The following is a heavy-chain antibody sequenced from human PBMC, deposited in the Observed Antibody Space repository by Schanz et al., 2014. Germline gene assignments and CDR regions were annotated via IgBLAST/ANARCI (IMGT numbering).Heavy chain of an antibody. CDR1: GFTFSSYS. CDR3: ARIGGSVFDY. Sequence: DVHLLESGGGLVQPGGSLRLSCAASGFTFSSYSMNWVRQAPGKGLEWVSAISGSGGSTYYADSVKGRFTISRDNSKNSLYLQMNSLRAEDTAVYYCARIGGSVFDYWAQGTLVTVSS. D-gene: IGHD3-10*01. CDR2: ISGSGGST. V-gene: IGHV3-23*01. J-gene: IGHJ4*02.